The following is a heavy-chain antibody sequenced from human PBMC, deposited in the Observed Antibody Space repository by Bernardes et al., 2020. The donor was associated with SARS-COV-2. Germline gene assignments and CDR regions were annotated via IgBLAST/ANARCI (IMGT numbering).Heavy chain of an antibody. V-gene: IGHV3-11*01. CDR1: GFTFSDYY. J-gene: IGHJ6*02. CDR3: AREGSAEYSSSSEYYYYYGMDV. CDR2: ISSSGSTI. D-gene: IGHD6-6*01. Sequence: GSLRLSCTASGFTFSDYYMSWIRQAPGKGLEWVSYISSSGSTIYYADSVKGRFTISRDNAKNSLYLQMNSLRAEDTAVYYCAREGSAEYSSSSEYYYYYGMDVWGQGTTVTVSS.